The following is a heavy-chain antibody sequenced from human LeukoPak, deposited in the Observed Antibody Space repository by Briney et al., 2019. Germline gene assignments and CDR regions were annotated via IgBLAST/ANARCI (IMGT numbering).Heavy chain of an antibody. CDR2: ISYDGSNR. Sequence: GRSLRLSCAASRFTFSSYAMHWVRQAPGKGLEWVAVISYDGSNRYYADSVKGRFTISRDNSKNTLYLQMNSLRAEDTAVYYCARDPAYYGMDVWGQGTTVTVSS. CDR1: RFTFSSYA. J-gene: IGHJ6*02. V-gene: IGHV3-30-3*01. CDR3: ARDPAYYGMDV.